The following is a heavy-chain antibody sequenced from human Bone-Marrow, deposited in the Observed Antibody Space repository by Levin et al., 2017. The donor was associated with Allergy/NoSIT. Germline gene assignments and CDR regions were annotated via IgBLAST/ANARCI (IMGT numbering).Heavy chain of an antibody. CDR3: ARVCSSTSCSYGMDV. V-gene: IGHV3-7*01. D-gene: IGHD2-2*01. CDR2: IKQDGSEK. J-gene: IGHJ6*02. CDR1: GFTFSSYW. Sequence: GGSLRLSCAASGFTFSSYWMSWVRQAPGKGLEWVANIKQDGSEKYYVDSVKGRFTISRDNAKNSLYLQMNSLRAEDTAVYYCARVCSSTSCSYGMDVWGQGTTVTVSS.